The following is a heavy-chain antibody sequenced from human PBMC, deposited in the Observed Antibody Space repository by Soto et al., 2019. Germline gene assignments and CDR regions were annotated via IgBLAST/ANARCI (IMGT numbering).Heavy chain of an antibody. Sequence: SETLSLTCTVSGGSISSYYWSWIRQPPGKGLEWIGYIYYSGSTNYNPSLKSRVTISVDTSKNQFSLKLSSVTAADTAVYYCARKVPAATPYYYYYYMDVWGKGTTVT. CDR3: ARKVPAATPYYYYYYMDV. CDR2: IYYSGST. V-gene: IGHV4-59*08. J-gene: IGHJ6*03. CDR1: GGSISSYY. D-gene: IGHD2-2*01.